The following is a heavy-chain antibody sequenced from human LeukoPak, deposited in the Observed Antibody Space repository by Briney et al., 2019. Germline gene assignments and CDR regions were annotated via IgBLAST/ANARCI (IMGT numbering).Heavy chain of an antibody. CDR2: INPNSGGT. CDR1: GYTFTGYY. Sequence: ASVKVSCKASGYTFTGYYMHWGRQAPGQGLGWMGWINPNSGGTNYAQKFQGRVTMTRDTSISTAYMELSRLRSEDTAVYYCARDLDGWYGSLAYYFDYWGQGTLVTVSS. D-gene: IGHD6-19*01. V-gene: IGHV1-2*02. CDR3: ARDLDGWYGSLAYYFDY. J-gene: IGHJ4*02.